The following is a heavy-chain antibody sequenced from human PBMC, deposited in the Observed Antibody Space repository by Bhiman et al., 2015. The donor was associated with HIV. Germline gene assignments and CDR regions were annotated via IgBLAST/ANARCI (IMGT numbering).Heavy chain of an antibody. CDR1: GFTFSSYS. D-gene: IGHD2-21*01. Sequence: EVQLVESGGGLVQPGGSLRLSCAASGFTFSSYSMNWVRQAPGKGLEWVSYISSISSTIYYADSVKGRFTISRDNAKNSLYLQMNSLRAEDTAVYYCARDPHIVVVIARLPHFDYWGQGTLVTVSS. CDR3: ARDPHIVVVIARLPHFDY. J-gene: IGHJ4*02. CDR2: ISSISSTI. V-gene: IGHV3-48*01.